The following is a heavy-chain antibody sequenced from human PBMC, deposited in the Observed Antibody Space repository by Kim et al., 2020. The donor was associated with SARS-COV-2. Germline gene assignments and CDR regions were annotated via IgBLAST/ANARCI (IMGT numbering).Heavy chain of an antibody. J-gene: IGHJ4*02. V-gene: IGHV3-21*01. D-gene: IGHD5-18*01. CDR3: ARGMRGFSYGKIDY. Sequence: ADSLKGRFTISRDNAKNSLYLQMNSLGVEDMAVYYCARGMRGFSYGKIDYWGQGIVVIVSS.